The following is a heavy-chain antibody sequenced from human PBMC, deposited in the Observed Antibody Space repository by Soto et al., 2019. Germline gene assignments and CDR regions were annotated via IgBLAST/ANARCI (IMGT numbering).Heavy chain of an antibody. CDR2: ISSSSSYI. D-gene: IGHD6-13*01. CDR1: GFTFSSYS. CDR3: ARKKIGYSSSWYSPFDY. J-gene: IGHJ4*02. V-gene: IGHV3-21*01. Sequence: EVQLVESGGGLVKPGGSLRLSCAASGFTFSSYSMNWVRQAPGKGLEWVSSISSSSSYIYYADSVKGRFTISRDNAKNSLYLQMNSLRAEDTAVYYCARKKIGYSSSWYSPFDYWGQGTLVTVSS.